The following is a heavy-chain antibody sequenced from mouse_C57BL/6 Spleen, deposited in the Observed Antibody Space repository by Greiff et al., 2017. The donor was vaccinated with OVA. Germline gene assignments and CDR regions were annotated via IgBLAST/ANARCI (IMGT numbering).Heavy chain of an antibody. Sequence: QVQLKQPGAELVRPGSSVKLSCKASGYTFTSYWMHWVKQRPIQGLEWIGNIDPSDSETHYNQKFKDKATLTVDKSSSTAYMQLSSLTSEDSAVCYCAFYDYDVRAMDYWGQGTSVTVSS. CDR1: GYTFTSYW. V-gene: IGHV1-52*01. J-gene: IGHJ4*01. CDR2: IDPSDSET. CDR3: AFYDYDVRAMDY. D-gene: IGHD2-4*01.